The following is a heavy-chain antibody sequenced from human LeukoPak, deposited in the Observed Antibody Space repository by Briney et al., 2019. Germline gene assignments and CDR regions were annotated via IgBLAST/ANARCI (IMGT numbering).Heavy chain of an antibody. J-gene: IGHJ4*02. D-gene: IGHD3-9*01. CDR3: ARTYYDILTGTPREDY. Sequence: TLSLTCTVSGGSISTSNYYWGWIRQPPGKALEWLARIDWDDDKYYITSLKTRLTISKDTSKNQVVLTMTNMDPVDTATYYCARTYYDILTGTPREDYWGQGTLVTVSS. CDR1: GGSISTSNYY. V-gene: IGHV2-70*11. CDR2: IDWDDDK.